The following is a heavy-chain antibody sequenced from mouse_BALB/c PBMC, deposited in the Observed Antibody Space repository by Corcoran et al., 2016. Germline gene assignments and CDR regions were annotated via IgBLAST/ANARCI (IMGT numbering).Heavy chain of an antibody. CDR3: AKPYGNYVRFAY. CDR1: GYTFTNYG. CDR2: INTYTGEP. J-gene: IGHJ3*01. Sequence: QIQLVQSGPELKKPGETVKISCKASGYTFTNYGMNWVKQAPGKGLKWMGWINTYTGEPTYADDFKGRFAFSLETSASTAYLQINNLKNEDTATYFCAKPYGNYVRFAYWGQGTLVTVSA. V-gene: IGHV9-3-1*01. D-gene: IGHD2-1*01.